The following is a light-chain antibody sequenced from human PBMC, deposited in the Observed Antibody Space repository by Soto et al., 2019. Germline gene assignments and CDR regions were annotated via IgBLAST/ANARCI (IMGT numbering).Light chain of an antibody. CDR2: LNSDGSH. J-gene: IGLJ3*02. Sequence: QPVPTQSPSASASLGASVKLTCTLSSGHSSYAIAWHQQQPEKGPRYLMKLNSDGSHSKGDGIPDRFSGSSSGAERYLTISSLQSEDEADYYCQTWGTGIPWVFGGGTKVTVL. CDR3: QTWGTGIPWV. CDR1: SGHSSYA. V-gene: IGLV4-69*01.